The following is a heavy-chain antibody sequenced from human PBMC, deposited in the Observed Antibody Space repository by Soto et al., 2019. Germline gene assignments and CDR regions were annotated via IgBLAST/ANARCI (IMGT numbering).Heavy chain of an antibody. Sequence: GGSLRLSCAASGFTFSSYGMHWVRQAPGKGLEWVAVISYDGSNKYYADSVKGRFTISRDNSKNTLYLQMNSLRAEDTAVYYCAKDGITMVRGATPFDYWGQGTLVTVSS. V-gene: IGHV3-30*18. CDR1: GFTFSSYG. J-gene: IGHJ4*02. CDR3: AKDGITMVRGATPFDY. CDR2: ISYDGSNK. D-gene: IGHD3-10*01.